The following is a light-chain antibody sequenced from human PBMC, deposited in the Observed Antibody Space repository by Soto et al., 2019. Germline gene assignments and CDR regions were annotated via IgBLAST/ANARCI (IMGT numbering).Light chain of an antibody. CDR1: SSDVGGYNY. Sequence: QSALTQPASVSGSPGQSITISCTGTSSDVGGYNYVSWYQQHPGKAPKLMIYEVSNRPSGVSRRFSGSKSGNTASLTISGLQAEYEADYYCSSYTSTTTLYVFGTGTKLTVL. V-gene: IGLV2-14*01. J-gene: IGLJ1*01. CDR3: SSYTSTTTLYV. CDR2: EVS.